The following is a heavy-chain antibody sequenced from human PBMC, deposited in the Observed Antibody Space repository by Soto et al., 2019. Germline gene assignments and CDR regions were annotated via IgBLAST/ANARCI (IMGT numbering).Heavy chain of an antibody. J-gene: IGHJ4*02. CDR3: AIPNTYYYGSGNNIWE. CDR1: GDTFTSYA. D-gene: IGHD3-10*01. V-gene: IGHV1-3*01. CDR2: INAGNGNT. Sequence: ASVKLSCKASGDTFTSYAMHWVRQAPGQRLEWMGWINAGNGNTKYSQKFQGRVTITRDTSASTAYMELSSLRSEDTAVYYCAIPNTYYYGSGNNIWEWGQGTLVTVSS.